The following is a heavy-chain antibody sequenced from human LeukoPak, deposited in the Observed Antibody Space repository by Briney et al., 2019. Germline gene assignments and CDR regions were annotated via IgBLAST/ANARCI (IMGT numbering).Heavy chain of an antibody. Sequence: PGRSLRLSCAASGFIFSNYNMNWVRQAPGKGLEWVSFISSSGSYIYFAESVNGRFTISRDNAKNSLYLQMNSLRAEDTAVYYCAKTGPGSWEYWGQGTLVTVSS. J-gene: IGHJ4*02. V-gene: IGHV3-21*04. CDR2: ISSSGSYI. D-gene: IGHD3-10*01. CDR1: GFIFSNYN. CDR3: AKTGPGSWEY.